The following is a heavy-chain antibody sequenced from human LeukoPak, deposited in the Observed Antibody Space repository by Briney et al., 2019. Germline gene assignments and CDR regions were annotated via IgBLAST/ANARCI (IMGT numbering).Heavy chain of an antibody. CDR2: LYLSRTT. D-gene: IGHD5-12*01. CDR1: GGSISGGSHH. Sequence: SETLSLTCTVSGGSISGGSHHWGWFRQSPGKGLEWIGSLYLSRTTYHNPSLNSRVTISVDTSKNQFSLQLNSVTAADTAVYYCVRHDGRGGATMGSLDSWGQGSLVTVSS. CDR3: VRHDGRGGATMGSLDS. J-gene: IGHJ4*02. V-gene: IGHV4-39*01.